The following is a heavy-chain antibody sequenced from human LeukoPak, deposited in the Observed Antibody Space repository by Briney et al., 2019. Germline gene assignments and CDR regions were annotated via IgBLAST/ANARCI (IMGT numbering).Heavy chain of an antibody. Sequence: SETLSLTCTVSGGSISSSSYYWGWIRQPPGKGLEWIGSIYYSGSTYYNPSLKSRVTISVDTSKNQFSLKLSSVTAADTAVYYCARVFGAAGSVHWFDPWGQGTLVTVSS. CDR3: ARVFGAAGSVHWFDP. D-gene: IGHD6-13*01. J-gene: IGHJ5*02. CDR2: IYYSGST. CDR1: GGSISSSSYY. V-gene: IGHV4-39*07.